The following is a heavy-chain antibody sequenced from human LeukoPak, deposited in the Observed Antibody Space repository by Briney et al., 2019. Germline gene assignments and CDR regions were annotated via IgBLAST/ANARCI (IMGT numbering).Heavy chain of an antibody. Sequence: GGSLRLSCAASGFTFSNYWINWVRQAPGKGLEWVAYIKQDGSEKYYVDSVKGRPTISRDNAKNSLYLQMNSLRAEDTAVYYCARSCYDSSGCHDAFDIWGQGTMVTVSS. CDR2: IKQDGSEK. D-gene: IGHD3-22*01. V-gene: IGHV3-7*01. CDR3: ARSCYDSSGCHDAFDI. J-gene: IGHJ3*02. CDR1: GFTFSNYW.